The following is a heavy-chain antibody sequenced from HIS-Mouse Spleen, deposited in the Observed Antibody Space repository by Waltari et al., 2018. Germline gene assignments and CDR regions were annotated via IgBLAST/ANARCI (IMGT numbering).Heavy chain of an antibody. V-gene: IGHV1-2*02. CDR3: ARDNEQQLAYFDY. CDR2: INPNSGGK. Sequence: QVQLVQSGAEVKKPGASVKVSCKASGYTFTGYYMHWVRQAPGQGLEWMGWINPNSGGKNYAQKFQGRVTMTRDTSISTAYMELSRLRSDDTAVYYCARDNEQQLAYFDYWGQGTLVTVSS. D-gene: IGHD6-13*01. J-gene: IGHJ4*02. CDR1: GYTFTGYY.